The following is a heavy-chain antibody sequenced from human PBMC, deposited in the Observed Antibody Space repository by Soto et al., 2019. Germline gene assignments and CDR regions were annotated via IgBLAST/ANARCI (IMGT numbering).Heavy chain of an antibody. CDR1: GFTFSSYG. Sequence: QVQLVESGGGVVQPGRSLRLSCAASGFTFSSYGMHWVRQAPGKGLEWVAVISYDGSNKDYADSVKGRFTISRDNSKNTLYLQMNSLRAEDTAVYYCAKDESGTTAGMDVWGQGTTVTVSS. J-gene: IGHJ6*02. D-gene: IGHD1-1*01. CDR3: AKDESGTTAGMDV. CDR2: ISYDGSNK. V-gene: IGHV3-30*18.